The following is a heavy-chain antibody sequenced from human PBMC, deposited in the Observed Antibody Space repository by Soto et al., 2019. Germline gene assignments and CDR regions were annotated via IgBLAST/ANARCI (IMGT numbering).Heavy chain of an antibody. J-gene: IGHJ4*02. CDR1: GGSISSSNW. CDR2: IYHSGST. CDR3: ASLSGIAAAGTWEGY. Sequence: QVQLQESGPGLVKPSGTLSLTCAASGGSISSSNWWSWVRQPPGKGLEWIGEIYHSGSTNYNPSLKSRVTISVDKSKNQFSLKLSSVTAADTAVYYCASLSGIAAAGTWEGYWGQGTLVTVSS. D-gene: IGHD6-13*01. V-gene: IGHV4-4*02.